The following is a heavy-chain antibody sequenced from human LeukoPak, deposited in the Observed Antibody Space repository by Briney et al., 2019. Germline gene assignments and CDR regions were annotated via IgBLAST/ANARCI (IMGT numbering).Heavy chain of an antibody. CDR2: VKSKADGGTT. Sequence: PGGSLRLSCVASGFSLTSAWMSRVRQSPGQGLEWVGRVKSKADGGTTDYAAPVKGRFAVSRDDSRNMAFLQMNSLKTEDTAVYYCTTLGGRWGQGTLVTVSS. D-gene: IGHD3-16*01. CDR3: TTLGGR. CDR1: GFSLTSAW. V-gene: IGHV3-15*05. J-gene: IGHJ4*02.